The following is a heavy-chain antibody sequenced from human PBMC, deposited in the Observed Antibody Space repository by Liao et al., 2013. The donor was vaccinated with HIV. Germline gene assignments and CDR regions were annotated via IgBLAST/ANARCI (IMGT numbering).Heavy chain of an antibody. Sequence: QVQLQESGPGLVKPSQTLSLTCTVSGGSISSGSYYWSWIRQPAGKGLEWIGHIYISGSTNYNPSLKSRVTISIDTSKNQFSLKLTSVTAADTAVYYCATENSEGLGGGDWFDPWGQGTLVTVSS. CDR3: ATENSEGLGGGDWFDP. J-gene: IGHJ5*02. CDR2: IYISGST. CDR1: GGSISSGSYY. D-gene: IGHD1-26*01. V-gene: IGHV4-61*02.